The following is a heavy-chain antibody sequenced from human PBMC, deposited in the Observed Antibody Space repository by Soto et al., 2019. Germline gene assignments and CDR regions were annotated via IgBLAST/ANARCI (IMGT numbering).Heavy chain of an antibody. V-gene: IGHV4-39*01. CDR1: GGSISSSSYY. J-gene: IGHJ4*02. Sequence: SETLSLTCTVSGGSISSSSYYWGWIRQPPGKGLEWIGSIYYSGSTYYNPSLKSRVTISVDTSKNQFSLKLSSVTAADTAVYYCARRIEIYYDSSGYYFDYWGQGTLVTVSS. CDR3: ARRIEIYYDSSGYYFDY. D-gene: IGHD3-22*01. CDR2: IYYSGST.